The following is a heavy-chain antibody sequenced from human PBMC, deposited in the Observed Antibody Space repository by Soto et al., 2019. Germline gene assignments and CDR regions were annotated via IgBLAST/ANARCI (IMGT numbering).Heavy chain of an antibody. CDR3: ARGTHDSSGYRNDY. Sequence: QVQLVESGGGLVKPGGSLRLSCAASGFTFSDYYMSWIRQAPGKGLEWVSYISSSSSYTNYADSVKGRFTISRDNAKNSLYLLMNSLRAEDTAVYYCARGTHDSSGYRNDYWGQGTLVTVSS. D-gene: IGHD3-22*01. CDR2: ISSSSSYT. CDR1: GFTFSDYY. J-gene: IGHJ4*02. V-gene: IGHV3-11*06.